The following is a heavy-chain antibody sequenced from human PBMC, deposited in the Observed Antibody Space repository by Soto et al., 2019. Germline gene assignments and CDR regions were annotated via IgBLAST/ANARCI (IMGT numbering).Heavy chain of an antibody. J-gene: IGHJ3*02. CDR1: GFTFSSYS. D-gene: IGHD3-22*01. CDR2: ISSSSSYI. Sequence: GGSLRLSCAASGFTFSSYSMNWVRQAPGKGLEWVSSISSSSSYIYYADSVKGRFTISRDNAKNSLYLQMNSLRAEDTAVYYCARLIAERTSDAFDIWGQGTMVTVSS. V-gene: IGHV3-21*01. CDR3: ARLIAERTSDAFDI.